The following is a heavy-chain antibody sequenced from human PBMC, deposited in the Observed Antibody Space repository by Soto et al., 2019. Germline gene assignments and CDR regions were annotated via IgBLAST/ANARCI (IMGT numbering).Heavy chain of an antibody. CDR3: WKPPAQNFDY. Sequence: EVQLLESGGGLVQPGGSLRLSCAASGFAFSTYAMSWVRQAPGKGLEWVSSIDRGGGSTNYADSVKGRFTISRDNSKNTLYPQMNRPGGEETAVLYRWKPPAQNFDYWGQGVLLTVSS. J-gene: IGHJ4*02. CDR2: IDRGGGST. CDR1: GFAFSTYA. V-gene: IGHV3-23*01.